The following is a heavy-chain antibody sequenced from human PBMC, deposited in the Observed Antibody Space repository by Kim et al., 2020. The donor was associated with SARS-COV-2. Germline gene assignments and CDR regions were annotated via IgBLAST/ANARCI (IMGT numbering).Heavy chain of an antibody. CDR1: GFTVSSNY. V-gene: IGHV3-53*01. CDR3: ARGWGVRGYYYYGMDV. CDR2: IYSGGST. J-gene: IGHJ6*02. D-gene: IGHD3-10*01. Sequence: GGSLRLSCAASGFTVSSNYMSWVRQAPGKGLEWVSVIYSGGSTYYADSVKGRFTISRDNSKNTLYLQMNSLRAEDTAVYYCARGWGVRGYYYYGMDVWGQGTTVTVSS.